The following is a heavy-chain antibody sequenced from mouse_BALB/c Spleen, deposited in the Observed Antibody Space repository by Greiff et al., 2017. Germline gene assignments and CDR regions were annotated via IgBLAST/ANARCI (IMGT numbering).Heavy chain of an antibody. J-gene: IGHJ4*01. CDR1: GFTFSSYA. D-gene: IGHD2-4*01. CDR3: AQMITTRVMDD. Sequence: EVKLMESGGGLVKPGGSLKLSCAASGFTFSSYAMSWVRQSPEKRLEWVAEISSGGSYTYYPDTVTGRFTISRDNAKNTLYLEMSSLRSEDTAMYCCAQMITTRVMDDWGQGTSVTVSS. V-gene: IGHV5-9-4*01. CDR2: ISSGGSYT.